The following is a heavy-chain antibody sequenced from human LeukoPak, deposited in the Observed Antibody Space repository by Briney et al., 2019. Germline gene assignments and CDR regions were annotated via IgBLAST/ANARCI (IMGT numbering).Heavy chain of an antibody. CDR3: ATGHSGYGDHDAFDI. D-gene: IGHD5-12*01. Sequence: ASVKVSCKASGGTFSSYAISWVRQAPGQGLEWMGGIIPIFGTANYAQKFQGRVTITADESTSTAYMELSSLRSEDTAVYYCATGHSGYGDHDAFDIWGQGTMVTVSS. CDR2: IIPIFGTA. CDR1: GGTFSSYA. J-gene: IGHJ3*02. V-gene: IGHV1-69*13.